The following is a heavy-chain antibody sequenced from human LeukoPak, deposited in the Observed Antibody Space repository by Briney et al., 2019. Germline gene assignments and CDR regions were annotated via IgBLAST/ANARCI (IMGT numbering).Heavy chain of an antibody. D-gene: IGHD3-22*01. CDR1: GFTFRNYA. CDR3: AKAYSSGYWDYFDY. V-gene: IGHV3-23*01. J-gene: IGHJ4*02. CDR2: ISSSGGST. Sequence: ARSLRLSCAASGFTFRNYAMSWVRQAAGEGLEWLLGISSSGGSTYYAASVKGRFPISRDNSKNTLYMEMNSLRAEDSAVYYCAKAYSSGYWDYFDYWGQGTLVTVSS.